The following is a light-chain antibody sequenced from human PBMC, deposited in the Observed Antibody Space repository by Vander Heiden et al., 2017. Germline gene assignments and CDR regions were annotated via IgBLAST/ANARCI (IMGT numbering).Light chain of an antibody. CDR2: WAS. CDR1: QSVLYSYNNKNY. Sequence: VITQSPDPLAWSSGERATINCKVSQSVLYSYNNKNYLVWYQQKPGQPPKLLIYWASTRESGVPDRFSGSASGTDFTLTISSLQAEDVAVYYCQQYYTTPYTFGQGTKLEIK. J-gene: IGKJ2*01. V-gene: IGKV4-1*01. CDR3: QQYYTTPYT.